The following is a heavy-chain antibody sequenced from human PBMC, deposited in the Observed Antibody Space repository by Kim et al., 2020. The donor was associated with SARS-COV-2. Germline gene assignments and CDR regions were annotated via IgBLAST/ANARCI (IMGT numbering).Heavy chain of an antibody. V-gene: IGHV3-30*01. CDR3: ARVPHQQLGYYYYGMDV. Sequence: VKGRFTISRDNSKNTLYLQMNSLRAEDTAVYYCARVPHQQLGYYYYGMDVWGQGTTVTVSS. D-gene: IGHD6-13*01. J-gene: IGHJ6*02.